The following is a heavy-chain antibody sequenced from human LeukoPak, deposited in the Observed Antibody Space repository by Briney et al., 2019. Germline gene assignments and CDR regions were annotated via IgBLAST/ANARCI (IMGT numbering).Heavy chain of an antibody. V-gene: IGHV3-7*01. J-gene: IGHJ4*02. D-gene: IGHD6-13*01. CDR1: GFTFSGYW. CDR2: IKQDGSAT. CDR3: ERMYSSSWYS. Sequence: PGGSLRLSCAASGFTFSGYWMSWVRQAPGKGLEWVANIKQDGSATYYVDSVKGRFTISRDNAKNSLYLQMNSLRAEDTAVYYCERMYSSSWYSWGQGTLVTVSS.